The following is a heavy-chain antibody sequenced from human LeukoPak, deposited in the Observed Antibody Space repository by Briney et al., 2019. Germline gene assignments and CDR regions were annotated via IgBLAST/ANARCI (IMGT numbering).Heavy chain of an antibody. J-gene: IGHJ4*02. V-gene: IGHV3-53*01. CDR3: ARDQGIFDY. CDR1: GFTVRSNY. Sequence: PGGSLRLSCAASGFTVRSNYMSWVRQAPGKGLEWVSVIYSGGNTNYADSVKGRFTISRDNAKNSLYLQMNSLRDEDSAVYYCARDQGIFDYWGQGTLVTVSS. CDR2: IYSGGNT.